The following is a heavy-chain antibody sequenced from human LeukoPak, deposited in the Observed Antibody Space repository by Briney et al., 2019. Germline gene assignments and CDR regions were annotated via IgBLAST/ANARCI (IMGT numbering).Heavy chain of an antibody. J-gene: IGHJ6*03. CDR1: GFTFSSYS. D-gene: IGHD6-19*01. CDR2: ISSSSSYI. CDR3: AKDSGWYYMDV. Sequence: GGSLRLSCAASGFTFSSYSMNWVRQAPGKGLEWVSSISSSSSYIYYADSVKGRFTISRDSAKNSLYLQMNSLGAEDTAVYYCAKDSGWYYMDVWGKGTTVTVSS. V-gene: IGHV3-21*01.